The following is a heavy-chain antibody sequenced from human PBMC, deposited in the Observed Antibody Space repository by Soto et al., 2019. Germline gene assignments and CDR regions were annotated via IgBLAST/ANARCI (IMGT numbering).Heavy chain of an antibody. V-gene: IGHV3-30-3*01. CDR2: ISYDGSNK. Sequence: GGSLRLSCAASGFTFSSYAMHWVRQAPGKGLEWVAVISYDGSNKYYADSVKGRFTISRDNSKNTLYLQMNSLRAEDTAVYYCARDSGYSEFDHWGQGTLVTVS. CDR3: ARDSGYSEFDH. J-gene: IGHJ5*02. D-gene: IGHD5-18*01. CDR1: GFTFSSYA.